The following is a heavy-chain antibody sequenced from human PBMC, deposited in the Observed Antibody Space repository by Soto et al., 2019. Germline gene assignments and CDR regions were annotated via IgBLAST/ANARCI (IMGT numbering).Heavy chain of an antibody. Sequence: GSLRLSCAASEFTFSSYAMSWVRQAPGKGLEWASAISGSGGSTYYADSVKGRFTISRDNSKNTLYLQMNSLRAEDTAVYYCAKDQGSSWYEIDYWGQGTLVTVSS. V-gene: IGHV3-23*01. CDR2: ISGSGGST. CDR3: AKDQGSSWYEIDY. J-gene: IGHJ4*02. CDR1: EFTFSSYA. D-gene: IGHD6-13*01.